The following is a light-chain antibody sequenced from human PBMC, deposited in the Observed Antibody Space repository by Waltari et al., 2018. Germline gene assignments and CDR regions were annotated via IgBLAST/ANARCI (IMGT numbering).Light chain of an antibody. CDR1: KLGNKY. V-gene: IGLV3-1*01. J-gene: IGLJ1*01. CDR3: QTLNSNNAAV. Sequence: SSELMQPPSVSVSPGQTADITCSGDKLGNKYACWYQQKAGQSPTFVIYQDNRQPSGIPKRFSGCNSENIATLTISGSQAVDEADYDCQTLNSNNAAVFGTGTKVTVL. CDR2: QDN.